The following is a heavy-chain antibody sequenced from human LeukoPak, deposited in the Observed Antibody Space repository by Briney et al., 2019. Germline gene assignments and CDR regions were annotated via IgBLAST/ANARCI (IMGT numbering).Heavy chain of an antibody. J-gene: IGHJ4*02. V-gene: IGHV1-69*13. CDR1: GGTFSSYA. CDR2: IIPIFGTA. CDR3: AELVYGDYPFDY. D-gene: IGHD4-17*01. Sequence: SVKVSCKASGGTFSSYAISWVRQAPGQGLEWMGGIIPIFGTANYAQKFQGRVTITADESTSTAYMELSSLRSEDTAVYYCAELVYGDYPFDYWGQGTLVTVSS.